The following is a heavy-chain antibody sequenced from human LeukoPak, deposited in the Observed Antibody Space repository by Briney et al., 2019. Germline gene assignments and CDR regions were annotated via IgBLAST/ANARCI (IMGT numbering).Heavy chain of an antibody. Sequence: GGSLRLSCAASGFTFSSYAMSWVRQAPGKGLEWVSAISGSDGSTYYADSVKGRFTISRDNSKNTLYLQMNSLRAEDTAVYYCAKVLRFLLSYFDYWGQGTLVTVSS. CDR1: GFTFSSYA. D-gene: IGHD3-3*01. V-gene: IGHV3-23*01. J-gene: IGHJ4*02. CDR2: ISGSDGST. CDR3: AKVLRFLLSYFDY.